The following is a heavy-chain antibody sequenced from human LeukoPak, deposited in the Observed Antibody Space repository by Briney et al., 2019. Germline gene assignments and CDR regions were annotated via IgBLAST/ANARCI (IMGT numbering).Heavy chain of an antibody. CDR1: GGSISSGDYY. D-gene: IGHD2-2*01. CDR2: IYYSGST. J-gene: IGHJ3*02. V-gene: IGHV4-30-4*02. CDR3: ARETHCSSTSCYAFDI. Sequence: SETLSLTCTVSGGSISSGDYYWSWIRQPPGKGLEWIGYIYYSGSTYYNPSLKSRVTISVDTSKNQFSLKLSSVTAADTAVYYCARETHCSSTSCYAFDIWGQGTMVTVSS.